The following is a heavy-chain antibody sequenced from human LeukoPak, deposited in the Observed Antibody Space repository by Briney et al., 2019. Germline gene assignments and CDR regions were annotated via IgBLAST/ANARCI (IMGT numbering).Heavy chain of an antibody. CDR3: ARAHDFWSGSPLYYYYMDV. CDR1: GGSISSYY. D-gene: IGHD3-3*01. Sequence: SETLSLTCTVSGGSISSYYWSWIRQPPGKGLEWIGYTYYSGSTNYNPSLKSRVTISVDTSKNQFSLKLSSVTAADTAVYYCARAHDFWSGSPLYYYYMDVWGKGTTVTVSS. CDR2: TYYSGST. J-gene: IGHJ6*03. V-gene: IGHV4-59*01.